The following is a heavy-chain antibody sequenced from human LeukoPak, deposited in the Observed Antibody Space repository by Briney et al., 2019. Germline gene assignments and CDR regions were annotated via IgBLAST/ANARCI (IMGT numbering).Heavy chain of an antibody. CDR2: IRYDGSNK. D-gene: IGHD3-3*01. CDR3: ARGYDFWSGYYSPTRGYFGY. Sequence: GGSLRLSCAASGFTFSGSGMHWVRQAPGKGLEWVTFIRYDGSNKYYTDSVKGRFTISRDNSKNTLYLQMDSLRAEDTAVYYCARGYDFWSGYYSPTRGYFGYWGQGTLVTVSS. CDR1: GFTFSGSG. J-gene: IGHJ4*02. V-gene: IGHV3-30*02.